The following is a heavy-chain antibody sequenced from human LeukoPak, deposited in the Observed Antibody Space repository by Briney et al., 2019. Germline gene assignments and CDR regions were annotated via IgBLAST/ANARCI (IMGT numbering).Heavy chain of an antibody. V-gene: IGHV1-8*01. CDR3: ARNPTVTTRRPRTSWFDP. J-gene: IGHJ5*02. CDR2: MNPNSGNT. Sequence: GASVKVSCKASGYTFTSYDINWVRQATGQGLEWMGWMNPNSGNTGYAQKFQGRVTMTRNTSISTAYMELSSLRSEDTAVYYCARNPTVTTRRPRTSWFDPWGQGTLVTVSS. CDR1: GYTFTSYD. D-gene: IGHD4-17*01.